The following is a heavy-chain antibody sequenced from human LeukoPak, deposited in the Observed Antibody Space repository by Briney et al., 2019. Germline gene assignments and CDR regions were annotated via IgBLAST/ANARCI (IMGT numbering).Heavy chain of an antibody. Sequence: GGSLRLSCAASGFTFSTYWMLWVRQAPGKGLVWVSRINSDGSSTTYADSVKGRFTISRDNAKNTLYLQMNSLTAEDTALYYCARSKYSASHVDYWGQGTLVTVSS. CDR2: INSDGSST. D-gene: IGHD1-26*01. CDR3: ARSKYSASHVDY. V-gene: IGHV3-74*01. J-gene: IGHJ4*02. CDR1: GFTFSTYW.